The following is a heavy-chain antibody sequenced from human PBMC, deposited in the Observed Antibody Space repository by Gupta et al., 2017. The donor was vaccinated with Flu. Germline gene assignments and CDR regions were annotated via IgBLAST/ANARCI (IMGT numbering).Heavy chain of an antibody. D-gene: IGHD3-22*01. CDR2: INSDGSST. CDR3: ARFVVGVDYYYDSSGYTPPDAFDI. Sequence: EVQLVESGGGLVQPGGSLRLSCAASGFTFSSYWMHWVRQAPGKGLVWVSRINSDGSSTSYADSVKGRFTISRDNAKNTLYLQMNSLRAEDTAVYYCARFVVGVDYYYDSSGYTPPDAFDIWGQGTMVTVSS. CDR1: GFTFSSYW. J-gene: IGHJ3*02. V-gene: IGHV3-74*01.